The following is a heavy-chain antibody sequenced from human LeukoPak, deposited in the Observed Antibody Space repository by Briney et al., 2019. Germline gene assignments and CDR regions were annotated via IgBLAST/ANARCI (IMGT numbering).Heavy chain of an antibody. D-gene: IGHD1-26*01. CDR3: AKDSPTAIAVDTRLDS. Sequence: GGSLRLSCAASGFTFNTYAMDWVRQGPGKGLEWVSAISTSGERTFYADSVKGRFTVSRDNSKNTLYLQMNSLTAEDTAVYYCAKDSPTAIAVDTRLDSWGQGTLVTVSS. CDR1: GFTFNTYA. J-gene: IGHJ4*02. V-gene: IGHV3-23*01. CDR2: ISTSGERT.